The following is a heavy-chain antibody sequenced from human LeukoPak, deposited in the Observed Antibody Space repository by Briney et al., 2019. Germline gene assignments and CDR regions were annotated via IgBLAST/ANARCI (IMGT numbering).Heavy chain of an antibody. CDR3: ARDQKHIVVVTARSIDN. CDR1: GYTFTSYG. Sequence: AAVKLTCKASGYTFTSYGISWVRQAPGRGLEWMGWISAYNGNTNYAQKFKGRVTLTTDTSTSTAYMELRSLTSDDTAIYYCARDQKHIVVVTARSIDNWGHGSLLTVSS. V-gene: IGHV1-18*01. D-gene: IGHD2-21*02. CDR2: ISAYNGNT. J-gene: IGHJ4*01.